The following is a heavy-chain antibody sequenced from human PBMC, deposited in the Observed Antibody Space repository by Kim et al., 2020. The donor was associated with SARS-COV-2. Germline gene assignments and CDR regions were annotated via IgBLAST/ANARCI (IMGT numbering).Heavy chain of an antibody. Sequence: GGSLRLSCAASGFTFSSYSMNWVRQAPGKGLEWVSSISSSRSYIYYADSVKGRFTISRDNAKNSLYLQMNSLRAEDTAVYYCARDGDEYSSYYFDYWGQGTLVTVSS. CDR1: GFTFSSYS. J-gene: IGHJ4*02. V-gene: IGHV3-21*01. CDR3: ARDGDEYSSYYFDY. D-gene: IGHD6-6*01. CDR2: ISSSRSYI.